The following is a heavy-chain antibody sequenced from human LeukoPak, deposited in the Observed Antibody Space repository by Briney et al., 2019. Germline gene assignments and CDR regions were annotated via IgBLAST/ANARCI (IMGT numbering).Heavy chain of an antibody. CDR2: INPSGGST. J-gene: IGHJ3*02. D-gene: IGHD3-22*01. Sequence: GASVKVSCKASGYTFTSYYMHWVRQAPGQGLEWMGIINPSGGSTSYAQKFQGRVTMTGDTSTSTVYMELSSLRSEDTAIYYCARDLYYASSGGALHIWGQGTLFTVSS. CDR3: ARDLYYASSGGALHI. V-gene: IGHV1-46*01. CDR1: GYTFTSYY.